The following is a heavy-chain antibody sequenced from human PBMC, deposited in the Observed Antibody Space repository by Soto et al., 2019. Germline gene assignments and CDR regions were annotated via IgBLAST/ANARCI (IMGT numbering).Heavy chain of an antibody. CDR3: ARHPLYSGYYHWRYHYDGMDC. Sequence: GESLKISCKGSGYRFTSYWISWVRQMPGKGLEWMGRIDPSDSYTNYSPSFQGHVTISADKSISTAYLQWSSLKASDTAMYYCARHPLYSGYYHWRYHYDGMDCWGQRTTVTVSS. CDR1: GYRFTSYW. V-gene: IGHV5-10-1*01. J-gene: IGHJ6*02. CDR2: IDPSDSYT. D-gene: IGHD5-12*01.